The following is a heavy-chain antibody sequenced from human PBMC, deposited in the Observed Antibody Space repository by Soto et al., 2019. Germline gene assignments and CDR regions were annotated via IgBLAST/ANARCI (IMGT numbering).Heavy chain of an antibody. CDR2: IIPIFGTA. Sequence: QVQLVQSGAEVKKPGSSVKVSCKASGGTFSSYAISWVRQAPGQGLEWMGGIIPIFGTANYAQKFQGRVTITADESTSTAYMELSSLRSEDTAVYYCARVSAAVAAYLRGGYFDLWGRGTLVTASS. D-gene: IGHD6-19*01. V-gene: IGHV1-69*01. CDR3: ARVSAAVAAYLRGGYFDL. CDR1: GGTFSSYA. J-gene: IGHJ2*01.